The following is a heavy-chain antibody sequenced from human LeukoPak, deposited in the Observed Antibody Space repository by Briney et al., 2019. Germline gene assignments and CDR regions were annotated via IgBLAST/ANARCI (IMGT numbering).Heavy chain of an antibody. CDR3: ARVLEGSSGQHWYFDL. J-gene: IGHJ2*01. V-gene: IGHV4-34*01. D-gene: IGHD6-19*01. CDR1: GGSFSGYY. CDR2: INHSGST. Sequence: SETLSLTCAVCGGSFSGYYWSWIRQPPGKALERIEEINHSGSTNYNPSLKSRVTISVDTSKKQFSLKLSSVTAADTAVYYCARVLEGSSGQHWYFDLWGRGTLVTVSS.